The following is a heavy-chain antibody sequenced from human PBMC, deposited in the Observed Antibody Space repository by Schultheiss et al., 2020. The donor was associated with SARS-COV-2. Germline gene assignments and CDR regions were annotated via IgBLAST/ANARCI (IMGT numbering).Heavy chain of an antibody. J-gene: IGHJ6*02. Sequence: GGSLRLSCAASGFTFDEYAMHWVRQAPGKGLEWVAVIWYDGSNKYYADSVKGRFTISRDNSKNTLYLQMNSLRAEDTAVYYCARGQSTTRYGMDVWGQGTTVTVSS. V-gene: IGHV3-33*08. D-gene: IGHD4-11*01. CDR1: GFTFDEYA. CDR3: ARGQSTTRYGMDV. CDR2: IWYDGSNK.